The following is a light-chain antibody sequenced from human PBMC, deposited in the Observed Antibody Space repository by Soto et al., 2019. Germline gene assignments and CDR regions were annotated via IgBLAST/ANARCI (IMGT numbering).Light chain of an antibody. V-gene: IGLV2-14*03. CDR2: DVS. J-gene: IGLJ2*01. Sequence: QSALTQPASVSGSPGQSITISCTGTSSDIGGYNYVSWYQQHPGKAPKLIIYDVSHRPSGISSRFSASKSGNVASLTISGLQTDDEGDYYCCSYTTSSTLMIFGGGTQLTVL. CDR3: CSYTTSSTLMI. CDR1: SSDIGGYNY.